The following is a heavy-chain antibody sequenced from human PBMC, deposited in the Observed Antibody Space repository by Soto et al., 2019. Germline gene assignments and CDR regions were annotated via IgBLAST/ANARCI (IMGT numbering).Heavy chain of an antibody. J-gene: IGHJ6*02. CDR2: IYYSGGT. CDR3: ARAWLQLYYYGMDV. CDR1: GGSISSGDYY. V-gene: IGHV4-30-4*01. Sequence: SETLSLTCTVSGGSISSGDYYWSWIRQPPGKGLEWIGYIYYSGGTYYNPSLKSRVTISVDTSKNQFSLKLSSVTAADTAVYYCARAWLQLYYYGMDVWGQGTTVTVSS. D-gene: IGHD5-12*01.